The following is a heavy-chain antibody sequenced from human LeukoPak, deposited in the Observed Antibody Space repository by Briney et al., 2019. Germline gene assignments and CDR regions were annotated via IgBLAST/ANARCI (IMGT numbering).Heavy chain of an antibody. V-gene: IGHV3-23*01. Sequence: PGGSLRLSCAASGFTFSSYAMSWVRQAPGKGLEWVSATSGSGGSTYYADSVKGRFTISRDNSKNTLYLQMNSLRAEDTAVYYCARTRGLRGPTKYFDYWGQGTLVTVSS. D-gene: IGHD1-26*01. CDR3: ARTRGLRGPTKYFDY. J-gene: IGHJ4*02. CDR2: TSGSGGST. CDR1: GFTFSSYA.